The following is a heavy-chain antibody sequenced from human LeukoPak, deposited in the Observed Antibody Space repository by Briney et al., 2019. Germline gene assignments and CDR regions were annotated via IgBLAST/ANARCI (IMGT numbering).Heavy chain of an antibody. V-gene: IGHV3-15*01. Sequence: PGGSLRLSCAASGLTFSNAWMSWVRQAPGKGLEWVGRIKSKTDGGTTDYAAPVKGRFTISRDDSKNTLYLQMNSLKTEDTAVYYCTTLDIVVVPAAISYYYYYMDVWGKGTTVTASS. CDR3: TTLDIVVVPAAISYYYYYMDV. D-gene: IGHD2-2*03. CDR2: IKSKTDGGTT. CDR1: GLTFSNAW. J-gene: IGHJ6*03.